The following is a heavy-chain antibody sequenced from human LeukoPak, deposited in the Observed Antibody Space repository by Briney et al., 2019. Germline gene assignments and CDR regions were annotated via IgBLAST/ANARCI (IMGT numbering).Heavy chain of an antibody. CDR3: ARPNYYDSSGSLDY. V-gene: IGHV1-18*01. Sequence: APVKVSCKASGYTFTSYGISWVRQAPGQGLEWMGWISAYNGNTNYAQKLQGRVTMTTDTSTSTAYMELRSLRSDNTAVYYCARPNYYDSSGSLDYWGQGTLVTVSS. D-gene: IGHD3-22*01. CDR1: GYTFTSYG. J-gene: IGHJ4*02. CDR2: ISAYNGNT.